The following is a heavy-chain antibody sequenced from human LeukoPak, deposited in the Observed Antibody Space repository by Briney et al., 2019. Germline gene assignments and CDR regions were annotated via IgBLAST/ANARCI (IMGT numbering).Heavy chain of an antibody. CDR1: GFSVSSYS. Sequence: SGGSLRLSCAASGFSVSSYSMNWVRQAPGKGLEWVSSISSSSYIYYADSVKGRFTISRDNAKNSLYLQMNSLRAEDTAVYYCASWGTMVRGVITYYYYGMDVWGQGTTVTVSS. J-gene: IGHJ6*02. D-gene: IGHD3-10*01. CDR2: ISSSSYI. V-gene: IGHV3-21*01. CDR3: ASWGTMVRGVITYYYYGMDV.